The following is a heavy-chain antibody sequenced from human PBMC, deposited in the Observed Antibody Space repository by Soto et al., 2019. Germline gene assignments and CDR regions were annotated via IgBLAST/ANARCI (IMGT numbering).Heavy chain of an antibody. J-gene: IGHJ6*02. CDR1: GFSLSTSGVG. Sequence: QITLKESGPPLVKPTQTLTLTCTFSGFSLSTSGVGVGWIRQPPGKALEWLALIYWDDDKRYSPSLKSRLTIPKDTSKNQVVLTMTNMDPVDTATYYCARTYSSGWTQMYYYYGMDVWGQGTTVTVSS. V-gene: IGHV2-5*02. D-gene: IGHD6-19*01. CDR3: ARTYSSGWTQMYYYYGMDV. CDR2: IYWDDDK.